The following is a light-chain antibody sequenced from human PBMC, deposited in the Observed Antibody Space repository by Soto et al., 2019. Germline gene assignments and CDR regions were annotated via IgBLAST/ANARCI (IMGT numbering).Light chain of an antibody. J-gene: IGKJ1*01. CDR2: HAS. V-gene: IGKV3-20*01. CDR3: QQYGDSPRA. CDR1: RSLRSHY. Sequence: IVLMQSPDTFSLSPGERSTRSCRASRSLRSHYLAWCQQKPGQAPSLLFYHASRRATGTPDRFSVSGSGTDFTLTISRLEPGDFAVYYCQQYGDSPRAFGQGTKV.